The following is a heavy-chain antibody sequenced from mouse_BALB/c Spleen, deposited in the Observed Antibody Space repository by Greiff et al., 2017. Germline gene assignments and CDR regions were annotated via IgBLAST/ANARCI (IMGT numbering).Heavy chain of an antibody. J-gene: IGHJ4*01. CDR2: IWGGGST. V-gene: IGHV2-6-4*01. Sequence: VMLVESGPGLVAPSQSLSITCTVSGFSLSRYSVHWVRQPPGKGLEWLGMIWGGGSTDYNSALKSRLSISKDNSKSQVFLKMNSLQTDDTAMYYCARNPRLRGDAMDYWGQGTSVTVSS. CDR1: GFSLSRYS. CDR3: ARNPRLRGDAMDY. D-gene: IGHD2-4*01.